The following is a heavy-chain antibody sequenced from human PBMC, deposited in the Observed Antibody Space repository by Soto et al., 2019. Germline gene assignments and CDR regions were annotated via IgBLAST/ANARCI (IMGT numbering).Heavy chain of an antibody. CDR2: IYYSGST. CDR1: GGSISSYY. CDR3: AGDHLQYLGAPYNWSDP. Sequence: QVQLQESCPGLVKPSETLSLTCTVSGGSISSYYWSWIRQPPVKGLEWIGYIYYSGSTHYNPSLRSRVTISVDPSKNNFSVNRSSVTAADTAVYYCAGDHLQYLGAPYNWSDPWGQGTMVTVS. J-gene: IGHJ5*02. V-gene: IGHV4-59*01.